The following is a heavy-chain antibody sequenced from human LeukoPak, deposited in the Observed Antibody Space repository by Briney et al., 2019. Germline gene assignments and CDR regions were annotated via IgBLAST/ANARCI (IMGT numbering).Heavy chain of an antibody. V-gene: IGHV3-64*01. J-gene: IGHJ6*02. D-gene: IGHD6-13*01. CDR3: ARVGYTSFYYYGMDV. CDR1: GFTFSSYA. Sequence: GGSLRLSCAASGFTFSSYAMHWVRQAPGKGLEYVSAISSNGGSTYYANSVKGRFTISRDNSKNTLYLQMGSLRAEDMAVYYCARVGYTSFYYYGMDVWGQGTTVTVSS. CDR2: ISSNGGST.